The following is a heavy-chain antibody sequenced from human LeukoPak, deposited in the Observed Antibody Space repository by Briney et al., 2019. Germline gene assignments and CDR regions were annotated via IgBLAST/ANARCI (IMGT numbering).Heavy chain of an antibody. V-gene: IGHV3-30*18. CDR3: AKDRIQLWPRNPPHEIDF. D-gene: IGHD5-18*01. Sequence: GGSLRLSCAASGFTFSNYGMHWVRQAPGKGLEWVAVISFDGTNTYYADSLKGRFSVSRDNSKNTVYLQLNSLKPEDTATYLCAKDRIQLWPRNPPHEIDFWGHGTLVAVSS. CDR1: GFTFSNYG. J-gene: IGHJ4*01. CDR2: ISFDGTNT.